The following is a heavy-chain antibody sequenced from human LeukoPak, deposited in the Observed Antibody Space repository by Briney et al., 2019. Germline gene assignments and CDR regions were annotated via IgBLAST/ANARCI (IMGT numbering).Heavy chain of an antibody. J-gene: IGHJ4*02. CDR3: AKDYIITFWGVIKDDY. D-gene: IGHD3-16*01. CDR1: GFTFSSYA. CDR2: ISGSGGST. Sequence: PGGSLRLSCAASGFTFSSYAMSWVRQAPGKGLEWVSAISGSGGSTYYADSVKGRFTISRDHSKNTLYLQMNSLRAEAPAVYYFAKDYIITFWGVIKDDYWGQGTLVTVSS. V-gene: IGHV3-23*01.